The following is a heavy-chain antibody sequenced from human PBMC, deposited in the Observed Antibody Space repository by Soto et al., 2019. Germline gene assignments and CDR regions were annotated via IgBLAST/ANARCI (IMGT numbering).Heavy chain of an antibody. V-gene: IGHV3-23*01. D-gene: IGHD5-18*01. CDR2: ISGSGGST. CDR3: AKNSARTPRWADFDY. Sequence: GGSLKLSCAASGFTFSSYAMSWVRQAPGKGLEWVSAISGSGGSTYYADSVKGRFTISRDNSKSTLYLQMNSLRAEDTAVYYCAKNSARTPRWADFDYWGQGTLVTVSS. J-gene: IGHJ4*02. CDR1: GFTFSSYA.